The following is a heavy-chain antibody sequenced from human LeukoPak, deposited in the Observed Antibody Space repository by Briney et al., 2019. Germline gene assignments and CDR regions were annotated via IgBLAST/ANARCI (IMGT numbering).Heavy chain of an antibody. CDR2: IYYSGST. J-gene: IGHJ6*03. D-gene: IGHD2-2*01. CDR1: GGSISDYY. Sequence: PSETLSLTCTASGGSISDYYWNWIRQPPGQGLEWIGYIYYSGSTTYNPSLKSRVTMSVDTAKNQFSLKLRSVTAADTAVYYCARGDFCSSSNCYLRPMDVWGKGTTVTVSS. CDR3: ARGDFCSSSNCYLRPMDV. V-gene: IGHV4-59*01.